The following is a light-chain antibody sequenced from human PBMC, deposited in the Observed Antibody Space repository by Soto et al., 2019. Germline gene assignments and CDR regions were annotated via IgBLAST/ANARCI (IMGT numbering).Light chain of an antibody. J-gene: IGKJ4*01. V-gene: IGKV3-11*01. CDR3: QQHDKWIRT. CDR1: QSAYN. Sequence: EIVLTQSPATLSLFPGERATLSCRASQSAYNLAWYKQKPGQPPRLLIYDASNRATGVPARFSGSGSGTEFALSISSLEPEDVAVYYCQQHDKWIRTFGGGTKVEI. CDR2: DAS.